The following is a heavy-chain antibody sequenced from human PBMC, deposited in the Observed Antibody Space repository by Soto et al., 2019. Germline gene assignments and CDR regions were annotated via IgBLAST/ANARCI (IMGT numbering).Heavy chain of an antibody. CDR1: GGSISNGDYY. CDR3: ARDNILGILYGGMDV. CDR2: IYYSGST. Sequence: SETLSLTCTVSGGSISNGDYYWSWIRQPPGKGLEWIGYIYYSGSTYYNPSLKSRVTISVDTSKNQFSLKLSSVTAADTAVYYCARDNILGILYGGMDVWGQGTTVTVSS. V-gene: IGHV4-30-4*01. D-gene: IGHD3-3*01. J-gene: IGHJ6*02.